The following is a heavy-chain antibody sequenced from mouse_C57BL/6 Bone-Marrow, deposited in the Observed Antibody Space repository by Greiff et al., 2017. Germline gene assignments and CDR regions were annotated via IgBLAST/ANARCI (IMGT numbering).Heavy chain of an antibody. J-gene: IGHJ4*01. CDR2: ISDGGSYT. CDR1: GFTFSSYA. V-gene: IGHV5-4*01. D-gene: IGHD2-4*01. CDR3: ARDNDDYDVCAMDY. Sequence: EVQRVESGGGLVKPGGSLKLSCAASGFTFSSYAMSWVRQTPAKRLEWVATISDGGSYTYYPDTVKGRFTISSDNAKNNLYLQMSHLKSEDTAMYYCARDNDDYDVCAMDYWGQGTSVTVSS.